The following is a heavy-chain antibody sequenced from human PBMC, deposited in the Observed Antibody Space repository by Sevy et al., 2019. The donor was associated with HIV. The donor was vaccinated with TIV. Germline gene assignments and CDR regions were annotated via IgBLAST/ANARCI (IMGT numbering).Heavy chain of an antibody. J-gene: IGHJ4*02. D-gene: IGHD2-15*01. CDR1: GGTFSSYA. Sequence: ASVKVSCKASGGTFSSYAISWVRQAPGQGLEWMGGIIPIFGTANYAQKFQGRVTITADKSTSTAYMELSSLRSEDTVVYYCARGCSGGSCAYYFDYWGQGTLVTVSS. CDR2: IIPIFGTA. CDR3: ARGCSGGSCAYYFDY. V-gene: IGHV1-69*06.